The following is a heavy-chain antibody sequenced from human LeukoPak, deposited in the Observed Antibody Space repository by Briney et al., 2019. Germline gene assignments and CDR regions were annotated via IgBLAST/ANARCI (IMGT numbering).Heavy chain of an antibody. CDR2: IYNRGST. CDR1: GGPLNSFF. V-gene: IGHV4-4*07. J-gene: IGHJ6*02. CDR3: ARAGRSYQLLPYYYYGMDV. Sequence: SETPSPTRTSFGGPLNSFFWGWVRQAPREGLGWVGRIYNRGSTNYNPSLKSRVTMSVDTSKNQFSLKLSSVTAADTAVYYCARAGRSYQLLPYYYYGMDVWGQGTTVTVSS. D-gene: IGHD2-2*01.